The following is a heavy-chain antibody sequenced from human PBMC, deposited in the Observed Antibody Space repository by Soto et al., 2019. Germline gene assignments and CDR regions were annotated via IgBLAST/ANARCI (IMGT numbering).Heavy chain of an antibody. CDR3: ARDKITIFGVAPDAFDI. CDR1: GFTFSSYG. CDR2: ISYDGSNK. J-gene: IGHJ3*02. V-gene: IGHV3-30*03. Sequence: GSLRLSCAASGFTFSSYGMHWVRQAPGKGLEWVAVISYDGSNKYYADSVKGRFTISRDNSKNTLHLQMNSLRAEDMVLYYCARDKITIFGVAPDAFDIWGQGTMVTVSS. D-gene: IGHD3-3*01.